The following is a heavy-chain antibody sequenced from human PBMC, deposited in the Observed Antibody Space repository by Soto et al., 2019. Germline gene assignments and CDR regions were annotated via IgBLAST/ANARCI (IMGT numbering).Heavy chain of an antibody. CDR1: GYTFTSYY. V-gene: IGHV1-46*03. CDR2: INPSGGST. CDR3: AREGVTTYYFDY. J-gene: IGHJ4*02. D-gene: IGHD4-17*01. Sequence: GASVKVSCKASGYTFTSYYVHWVRQAPGQGLEWMGIINPSGGSTSYAQRFQGRVTMTRDTSTSTVYMELSSLRSEDTAVYYCAREGVTTYYFDYWGQGTLVTVSS.